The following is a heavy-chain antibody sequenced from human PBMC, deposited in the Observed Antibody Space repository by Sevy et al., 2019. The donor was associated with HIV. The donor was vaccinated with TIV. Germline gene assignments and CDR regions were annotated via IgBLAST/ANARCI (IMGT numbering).Heavy chain of an antibody. J-gene: IGHJ4*02. CDR1: GFTFSSYS. D-gene: IGHD2-15*01. CDR3: ARDAQYCSGGSCYSLIDY. V-gene: IGHV3-21*01. Sequence: GGSLRLTCAASGFTFSSYSMNWVRQAPGKGLEWVSSISSSSSYIYYADSVKGRFTISRDNAKNSPYLQMNSLRAEDTAVYYCARDAQYCSGGSCYSLIDYWGQGTLVTVSS. CDR2: ISSSSSYI.